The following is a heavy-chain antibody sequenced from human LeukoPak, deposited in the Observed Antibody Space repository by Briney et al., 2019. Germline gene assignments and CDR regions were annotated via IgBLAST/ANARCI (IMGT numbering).Heavy chain of an antibody. J-gene: IGHJ5*02. CDR3: ARDGDYYDSSGYYYGSWFDP. CDR2: INPNSGGT. CDR1: GYTFTGYY. D-gene: IGHD3-22*01. Sequence: AASVKVSCKASGYTFTGYYMHWVRQAPGQGLEWMGWINPNSGGTNYAQRFQGRVTMTRDTSISTAYMELSRLRSDDTAVYYCARDGDYYDSSGYYYGSWFDPWGQGTLVTVSS. V-gene: IGHV1-2*02.